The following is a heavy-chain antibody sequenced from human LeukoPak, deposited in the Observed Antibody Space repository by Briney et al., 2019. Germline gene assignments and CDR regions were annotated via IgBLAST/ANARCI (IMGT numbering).Heavy chain of an antibody. CDR2: INSDGSST. Sequence: GGSLRLSCAASGFTFSSYWMHWVRQAPGKGLVWVSRINSDGSSTSYADSVKGRFTISRDNAKNTLYLQMNSLRAEDTAVYYCARAGFVPMVRGSLHMGVWGKGTTVTISS. CDR3: ARAGFVPMVRGSLHMGV. J-gene: IGHJ6*03. V-gene: IGHV3-74*01. D-gene: IGHD3-10*01. CDR1: GFTFSSYW.